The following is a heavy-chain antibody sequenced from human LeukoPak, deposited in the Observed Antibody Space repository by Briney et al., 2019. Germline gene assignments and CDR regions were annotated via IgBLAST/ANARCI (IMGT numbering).Heavy chain of an antibody. CDR3: ARLNSDIARSYYYYMDV. D-gene: IGHD5-18*01. CDR1: GDSISTNSYY. CDR2: INYSGAT. Sequence: PSETLSLTCTVSGDSISTNSYYGDWIRPPPGKGLEWIGYINYSGATFQRPSVTSRVTISVDTSKNQFSLKLSSVTAADTAVYYCARLNSDIARSYYYYMDVWGKGTTVTISS. V-gene: IGHV4-39*01. J-gene: IGHJ6*03.